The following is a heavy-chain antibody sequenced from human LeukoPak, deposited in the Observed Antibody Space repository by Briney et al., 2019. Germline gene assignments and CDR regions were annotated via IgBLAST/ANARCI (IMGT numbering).Heavy chain of an antibody. CDR2: IKSKTDGGTT. D-gene: IGHD3-3*01. J-gene: IGHJ4*02. V-gene: IGHV3-15*01. CDR3: TTDITIFGVVTNDY. Sequence: GGSRRLSCAASGFTFSNAWMSWVRQAPGKGLEWVGRIKSKTDGGTTDYAAPVKGRFTISRDDSKNTLYLQMNSLKTEDTAVYYCTTDITIFGVVTNDYWGQGTLVTVSS. CDR1: GFTFSNAW.